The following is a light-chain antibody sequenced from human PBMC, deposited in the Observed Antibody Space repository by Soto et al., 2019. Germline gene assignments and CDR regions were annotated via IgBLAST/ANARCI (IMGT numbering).Light chain of an antibody. CDR3: QHYGNSPPKYT. V-gene: IGKV3-20*01. CDR1: QSVSSSF. CDR2: GAS. J-gene: IGKJ3*01. Sequence: EIVLTQSPGTLPLSPGERATLSCRASQSVSSSFLAWYQQRPGQAPRLLIFGASYRATGIPDRFSGSGSGTDFTLTISRLEPEDFAVYYCQHYGNSPPKYTFGPGTNVDSK.